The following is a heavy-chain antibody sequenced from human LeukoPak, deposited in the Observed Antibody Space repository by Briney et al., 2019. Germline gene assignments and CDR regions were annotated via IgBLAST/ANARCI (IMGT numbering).Heavy chain of an antibody. Sequence: ASVKVSCKASGYTFTGYYMHWVRQAPGQGLEWMGWINPNSGSTNYAQKFQGRVTMTRDTSISTAYMELSRLRSDDTAVYYCARVRYSSLGDSDYWGQGTLVTVSS. V-gene: IGHV1-2*02. CDR2: INPNSGST. D-gene: IGHD6-19*01. J-gene: IGHJ4*02. CDR1: GYTFTGYY. CDR3: ARVRYSSLGDSDY.